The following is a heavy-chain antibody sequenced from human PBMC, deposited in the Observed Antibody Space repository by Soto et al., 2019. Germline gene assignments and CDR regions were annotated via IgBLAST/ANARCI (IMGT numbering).Heavy chain of an antibody. CDR1: ELTFRNYW. D-gene: IGHD3-16*01. J-gene: IGHJ4*02. V-gene: IGHV3-7*04. CDR2: INQDGSEK. CDR3: ARATFLDY. Sequence: PGRLLRLPYAASELTFRNYWMSWVRQAPGKGLEWVANINQDGSEKYHVDSVKGRFTISRDNAKNSLYLQMNSLRAEDTALYYCARATFLDYWGQGTLVTVSS.